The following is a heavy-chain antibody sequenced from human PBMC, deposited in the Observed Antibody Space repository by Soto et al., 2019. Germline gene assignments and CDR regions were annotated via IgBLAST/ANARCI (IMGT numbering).Heavy chain of an antibody. CDR1: GGSISSGGYY. Sequence: PSETLSLTCTVSGGSISSGGYYWSWIRQHPGKGLEWIGYIYYSGSTYYNPSLKSRVTISVDTSKNQFSLKLSSVTAADTAVYYCARGEWELPRSYYYYGMDVWGQGTTVTVSS. V-gene: IGHV4-31*03. CDR2: IYYSGST. D-gene: IGHD1-26*01. J-gene: IGHJ6*02. CDR3: ARGEWELPRSYYYYGMDV.